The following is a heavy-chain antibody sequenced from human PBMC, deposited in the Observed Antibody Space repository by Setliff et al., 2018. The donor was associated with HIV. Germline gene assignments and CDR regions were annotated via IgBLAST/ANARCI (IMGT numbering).Heavy chain of an antibody. CDR3: ARGMQYQLLRNWYFDL. V-gene: IGHV4-4*02. J-gene: IGHJ2*01. CDR2: IYHSGST. CDR1: GGSISSSNW. D-gene: IGHD2-2*01. Sequence: SETLSLTCAVSGGSISSSNWRSWVRQSPGKGLEWIGEIYHSGSTNYNPSLKSRVTISLDKSKNQISLKLTSVTAADTAVYYCARGMQYQLLRNWYFDLWGRGTLVTVSS.